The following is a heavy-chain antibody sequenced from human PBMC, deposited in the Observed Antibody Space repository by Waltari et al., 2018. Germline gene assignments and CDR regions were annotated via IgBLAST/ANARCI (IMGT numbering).Heavy chain of an antibody. J-gene: IGHJ4*02. CDR3: ARDTDTAMVAFDY. Sequence: EVQLVESGGGLVKPGGSLRLSCAASGFTFSSYSMNLVRQAPGKGLEWVSSISSSSSYIYYADSVKGRFTISRDNAKNSLYLQMNSLRAEDTAVYYCARDTDTAMVAFDYWGQGTLVTVSS. CDR2: ISSSSSYI. V-gene: IGHV3-21*01. CDR1: GFTFSSYS. D-gene: IGHD5-18*01.